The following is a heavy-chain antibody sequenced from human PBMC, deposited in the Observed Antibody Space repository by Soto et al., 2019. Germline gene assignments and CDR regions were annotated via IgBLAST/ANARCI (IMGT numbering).Heavy chain of an antibody. V-gene: IGHV1-69*13. CDR1: GGTFSSYA. CDR3: ARDWARWVVRGVKRSGYYGMDV. Sequence: SVKVSCKASGGTFSSYAISWVRQAPGQGLEWMVGIIPIFGTANYAQKFQGRVTITADESTSTAYMELSSLRSEDTAVYYCARDWARWVVRGVKRSGYYGMDVWGQGTTVTVSS. D-gene: IGHD3-10*01. J-gene: IGHJ6*02. CDR2: IIPIFGTA.